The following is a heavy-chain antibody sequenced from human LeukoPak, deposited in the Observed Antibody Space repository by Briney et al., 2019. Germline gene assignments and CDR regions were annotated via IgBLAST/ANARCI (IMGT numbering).Heavy chain of an antibody. CDR1: GFTFSSYA. CDR2: ISYDGSNK. Sequence: GGSLRLSCAASGFTFSSYAMHWVRQAPGKGLEWVAVISYDGSNKYYADSVKGRFTISRDNSKNTLYLQMNSLRPEDTAVYYCARDWGRRYSSGWYGDFDYWGQGTLVTVSS. D-gene: IGHD6-19*01. J-gene: IGHJ4*02. CDR3: ARDWGRRYSSGWYGDFDY. V-gene: IGHV3-30-3*01.